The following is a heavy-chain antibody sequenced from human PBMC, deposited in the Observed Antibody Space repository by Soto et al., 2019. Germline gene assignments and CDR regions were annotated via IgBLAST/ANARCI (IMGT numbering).Heavy chain of an antibody. V-gene: IGHV4-39*01. CDR1: GGSISSGGYS. D-gene: IGHD2-15*01. Sequence: SETLSLTCAVSGGSISSGGYSWSWIRQPPGKGLEWIGSIFYSGSTYYNPSLKSRVTISVDTSKNQFSLKLSSVTAADTAVYYCARHLTYCSAGSCYSDFPYYGMDVWGQGTTVTVSS. J-gene: IGHJ6*02. CDR2: IFYSGST. CDR3: ARHLTYCSAGSCYSDFPYYGMDV.